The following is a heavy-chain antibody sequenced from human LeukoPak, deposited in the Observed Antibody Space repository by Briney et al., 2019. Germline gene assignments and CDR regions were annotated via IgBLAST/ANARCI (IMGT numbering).Heavy chain of an antibody. CDR2: IYYSGST. J-gene: IGHJ3*02. D-gene: IGHD5-24*01. CDR1: GGSISGYY. V-gene: IGHV4-59*01. CDR3: AGDRSDGPSFDI. Sequence: PSETLSLTCTVSGGSISGYYWRWIRQPPGKGLEWNGYIYYSGSTNYNPSLKSRVTISVDTSKNQFSLRLSSVMAADSAVYYCAGDRSDGPSFDIWGQGTMVTVSS.